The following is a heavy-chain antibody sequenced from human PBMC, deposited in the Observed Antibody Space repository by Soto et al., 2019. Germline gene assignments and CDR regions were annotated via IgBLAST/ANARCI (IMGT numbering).Heavy chain of an antibody. CDR2: TSNSGST. V-gene: IGHV4-31*03. CDR3: ARGGGSTKVDY. Sequence: QVQLQESGPGLVKPSQTLSLTCTVSGGSITSSGYYWSWIRQHPGEGLEWIGFTSNSGSTSYNPSLQSRVTISVAPASNQFSLNLKSVTAADKAVYYCARGGGSTKVDYWGQGTLVTVSP. D-gene: IGHD2-2*01. CDR1: GGSITSSGYY. J-gene: IGHJ4*02.